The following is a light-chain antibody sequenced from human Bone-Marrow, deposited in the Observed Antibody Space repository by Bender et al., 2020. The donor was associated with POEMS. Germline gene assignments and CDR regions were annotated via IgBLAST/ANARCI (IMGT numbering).Light chain of an antibody. CDR2: YHN. V-gene: IGLV3-21*04. CDR3: QVWDATSDQL. CDR1: NIGLTN. Sequence: SYALTQPPSVSVAPGQTARFTCWGSNIGLTNVHWYQQKAGQAPVLVIYYHNERPSGIPERFSGSISGDTATLTIRRVEAGDEADYYCQVWDATSDQLFGGGTKLPVL. J-gene: IGLJ3*02.